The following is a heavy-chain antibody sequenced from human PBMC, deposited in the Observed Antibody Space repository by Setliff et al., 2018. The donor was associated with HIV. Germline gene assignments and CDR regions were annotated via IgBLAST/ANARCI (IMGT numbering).Heavy chain of an antibody. CDR1: GGSISSHY. Sequence: PSETLSLTCTVSGGSISSHYWSWVRQPPGKGLEWIGYIYYSGSTNYDPSLKSRVTISVDTSKNQFSLKLNSVTAADTAVYYCAKERYDSSGYSIDHYGMDVWGQGTTVTVSS. J-gene: IGHJ6*02. D-gene: IGHD3-22*01. CDR2: IYYSGST. CDR3: AKERYDSSGYSIDHYGMDV. V-gene: IGHV4-59*11.